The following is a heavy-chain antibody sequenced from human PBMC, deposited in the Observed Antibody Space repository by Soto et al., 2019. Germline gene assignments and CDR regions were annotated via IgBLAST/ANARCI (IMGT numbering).Heavy chain of an antibody. Sequence: DDLKIFGNGSGYLFTHYWSVWVRQMPGKGLEWMGSIYPGDSDTRYRPSFQGQVTISADESITTAYLQWTSLKASDTAMYYCARASGSDGMDVGGQGTTGT. CDR2: IYPGDSDT. CDR3: ARASGSDGMDV. V-gene: IGHV5-51*01. J-gene: IGHJ6*02. CDR1: GYLFTHYW.